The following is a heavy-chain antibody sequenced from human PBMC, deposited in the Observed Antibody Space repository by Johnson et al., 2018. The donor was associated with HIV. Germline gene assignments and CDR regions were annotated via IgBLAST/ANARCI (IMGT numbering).Heavy chain of an antibody. V-gene: IGHV3-9*01. CDR2: ISWNSGSI. J-gene: IGHJ3*02. CDR1: GFTFDDYA. CDR3: AKDIASGDSYDAFDI. D-gene: IGHD5-24*01. Sequence: VQLVESGGGLVQPGRSLRLSCAASGFTFDDYAMHWVRQAPGKGLEWVSGISWNSGSIGYADPVKGRFTISRDNAKNSLYLQMNSLRAEDTALYYCAKDIASGDSYDAFDIWGQGTMVTVSS.